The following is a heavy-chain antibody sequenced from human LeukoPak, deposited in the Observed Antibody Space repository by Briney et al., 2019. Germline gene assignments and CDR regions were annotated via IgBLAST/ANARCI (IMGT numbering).Heavy chain of an antibody. CDR3: ARDPNRGYSYGYVDY. D-gene: IGHD5-18*01. CDR2: IIENGGET. CDR1: GFTFNKFA. Sequence: PGGSLRLSCAASGFTFNKFAMSWVRQAPGKGLEWVSGIIENGGETYYADSVRGRFTISRDNSKNTLYLQMNSLRAEDTAVFYCARDPNRGYSYGYVDYWGQGTLVTVSS. J-gene: IGHJ4*02. V-gene: IGHV3-23*01.